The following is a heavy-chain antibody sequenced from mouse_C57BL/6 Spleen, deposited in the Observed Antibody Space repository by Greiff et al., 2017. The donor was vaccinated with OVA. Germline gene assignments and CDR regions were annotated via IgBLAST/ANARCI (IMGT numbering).Heavy chain of an antibody. CDR3: ARELGRGFAY. V-gene: IGHV3-6*01. J-gene: IGHJ3*01. D-gene: IGHD4-1*01. CDR1: GYSITSGYY. CDR2: ISYDGSN. Sequence: EVQLQESGPGLVKPSQSLSLTCSVTGYSITSGYYWNWIRQFPGNKLEWMGYISYDGSNNYNPSLKNRISITRDPSKNQFFLKLNSVTTEDTATFYCARELGRGFAYWGQGTLVTVSA.